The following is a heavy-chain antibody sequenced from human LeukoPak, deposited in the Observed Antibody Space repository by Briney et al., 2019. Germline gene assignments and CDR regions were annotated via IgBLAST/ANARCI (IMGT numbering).Heavy chain of an antibody. CDR1: GFTFSSYG. CDR3: AKVYYYYYMDV. J-gene: IGHJ6*03. Sequence: GGSLRLSCAASGFTFSSYGMHWVRQAPGKGLEWVAVTSYDGSNKYYADSVKGRFTISRDNSKNTLYLQMNSLRAEDTAVYYCAKVYYYYYMDVWGKGTTVTVSS. V-gene: IGHV3-30*18. CDR2: TSYDGSNK.